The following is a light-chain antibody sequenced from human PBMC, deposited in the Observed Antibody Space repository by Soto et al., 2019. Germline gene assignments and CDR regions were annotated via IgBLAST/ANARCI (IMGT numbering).Light chain of an antibody. CDR2: EVS. Sequence: QSVLTQPASVSGSPGQSITISCTGASSDVGGYHYVSWYQHHPGKAPKLMIYEVSTRPSGVSSRFSGSKSGNTASLTISGLQSEDEADYYCSSYTSTSSVYVFGTGTKLTVL. J-gene: IGLJ1*01. V-gene: IGLV2-14*01. CDR1: SSDVGGYHY. CDR3: SSYTSTSSVYV.